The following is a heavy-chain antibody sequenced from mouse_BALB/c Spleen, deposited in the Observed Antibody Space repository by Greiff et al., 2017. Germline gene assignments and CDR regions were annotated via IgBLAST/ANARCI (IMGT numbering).Heavy chain of an antibody. Sequence: EVQLQQSGPELVKPGASVKISCKASGYSFTGYFMNWVMQSHGKSLEWIGRINPYNGDTFYNQKFKGKATLTVDKSSSTAHMELRSLASEDSAVYYCARYGYDGEYCAMDDWGQGTSVTVSS. J-gene: IGHJ4*01. V-gene: IGHV1-20*02. CDR1: GYSFTGYF. CDR2: INPYNGDT. CDR3: ARYGYDGEYCAMDD. D-gene: IGHD2-2*01.